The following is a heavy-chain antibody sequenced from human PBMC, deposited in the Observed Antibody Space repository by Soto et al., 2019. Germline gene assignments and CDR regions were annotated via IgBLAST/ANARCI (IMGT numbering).Heavy chain of an antibody. D-gene: IGHD4-17*01. V-gene: IGHV3-15*01. CDR3: TTDPGDYEDF. J-gene: IGHJ4*02. Sequence: EVQLVESGGDLVKPGGCLRLSCAASGITFTNAWMSWVRQAPGKGLEWVGRIKNKVDGGTTDYAAPVRGRFTISRDDLKNTLFLQMNSLETEDTAVYYCTTDPGDYEDFWGQGTLVTVSS. CDR1: GITFTNAW. CDR2: IKNKVDGGTT.